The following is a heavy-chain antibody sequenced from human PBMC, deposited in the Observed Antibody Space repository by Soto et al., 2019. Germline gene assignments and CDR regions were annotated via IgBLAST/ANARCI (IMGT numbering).Heavy chain of an antibody. D-gene: IGHD1-26*01. CDR2: ISYDGSNK. Sequence: QVQLVESGGGVVQPGRSLRLSCAASGFTFSSYGMHWVRQAPGKGLEWVAVISYDGSNKYYADSVKGRFTISRDNSKNTLYLQMNSLRAEDTAVYYCAKDRGGGSHIPWWFAPWGQGTLVTVSS. J-gene: IGHJ5*02. CDR3: AKDRGGGSHIPWWFAP. CDR1: GFTFSSYG. V-gene: IGHV3-30*18.